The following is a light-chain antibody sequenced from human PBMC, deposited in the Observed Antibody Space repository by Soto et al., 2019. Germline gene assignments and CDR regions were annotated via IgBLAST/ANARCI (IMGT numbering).Light chain of an antibody. CDR1: SSNIGSNY. V-gene: IGLV1-47*01. Sequence: QSVLTQPPSASGTPGQRVTISCSGSSSNIGSNYVYWYHQLPGTAPKLLIYRNNQRPSGVPDRFSGSKSGTSASLAISGLRSEDEADYYCAAWDDSLSGVVFGGRTKLTVL. J-gene: IGLJ2*01. CDR2: RNN. CDR3: AAWDDSLSGVV.